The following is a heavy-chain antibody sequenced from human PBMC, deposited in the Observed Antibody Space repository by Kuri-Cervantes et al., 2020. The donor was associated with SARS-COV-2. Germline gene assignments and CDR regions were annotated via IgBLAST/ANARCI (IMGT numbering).Heavy chain of an antibody. CDR3: ARDHFIAAERYFDY. J-gene: IGHJ4*02. V-gene: IGHV1-3*01. CDR2: INAGNGNT. Sequence: ASVKVSCKASGYTFTGYYMHWVRQAPGQGLEWMGWINAGNGNTKYSQKFQGRVTITRDTSASTAYMELSSLRSEDTAVYYCARDHFIAAERYFDYWGQGTLVTVSS. D-gene: IGHD6-6*01. CDR1: GYTFTGYY.